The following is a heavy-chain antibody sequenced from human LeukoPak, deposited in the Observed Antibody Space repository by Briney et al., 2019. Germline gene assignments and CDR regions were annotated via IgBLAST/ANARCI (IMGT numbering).Heavy chain of an antibody. V-gene: IGHV3-23*01. CDR2: ISGSGDYT. J-gene: IGHJ6*03. D-gene: IGHD6-19*01. CDR1: GFSFSSYA. Sequence: GGSLRLSCAASGFSFSSYAMSWVRQAPGRGLEWVSAISGSGDYTYYADSVKGRFTISRDNSKNTLYLQMNSLRPEDTAVYYCAKEGRAVALYYFYYMDVWGKGTTVTVSS. CDR3: AKEGRAVALYYFYYMDV.